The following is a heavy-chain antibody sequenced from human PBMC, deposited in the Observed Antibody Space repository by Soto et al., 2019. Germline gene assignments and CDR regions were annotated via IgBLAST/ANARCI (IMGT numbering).Heavy chain of an antibody. V-gene: IGHV1-69*06. CDR1: GGTCSGNA. Sequence: QVQLVQSGSEVKKPGSSVKVSCKASGGTCSGNAFSWVRQAPGQGLEWVGGIIPMFGTANYAQKFQDRVTFTADKSTNIVYMEVSSLRSEDTAVYHCAIGPPPVYAMDVWGQGTAVIVSS. CDR3: AIGPPPVYAMDV. J-gene: IGHJ6*01. CDR2: IIPMFGTA.